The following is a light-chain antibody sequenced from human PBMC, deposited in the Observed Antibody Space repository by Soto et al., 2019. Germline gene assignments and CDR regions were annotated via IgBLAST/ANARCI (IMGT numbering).Light chain of an antibody. Sequence: DIQMTQSPSSLSASVRGRLTITCRASQNIGNYLNWYQQTPGKAPRLLISTASSLQSGVPSRFSGSRSGADFTLSISSLQPEDSATYYCQQGFSTPITFGQGTRLEIK. CDR2: TAS. J-gene: IGKJ5*01. CDR3: QQGFSTPIT. CDR1: QNIGNY. V-gene: IGKV1-39*01.